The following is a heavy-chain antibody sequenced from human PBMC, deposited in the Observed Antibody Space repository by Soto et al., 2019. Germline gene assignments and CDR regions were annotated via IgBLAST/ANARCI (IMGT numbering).Heavy chain of an antibody. V-gene: IGHV3-30-3*01. J-gene: IGHJ5*02. D-gene: IGHD4-17*01. CDR2: VSYDGNTK. Sequence: LRLSCAASGFSFNDHAMHWVRQAPGKGLEWVAVVSYDGNTKQYADSVKGRFTISRDTSNNTLYLQMNSLTTEDTAVYYCARDRPYGDPNWFDPWGQGTLVTVS. CDR1: GFSFNDHA. CDR3: ARDRPYGDPNWFDP.